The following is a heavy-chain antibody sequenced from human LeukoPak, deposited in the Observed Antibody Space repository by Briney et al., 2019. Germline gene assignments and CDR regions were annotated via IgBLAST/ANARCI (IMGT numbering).Heavy chain of an antibody. D-gene: IGHD3-10*01. CDR2: VSFDGSNE. V-gene: IGHV3-30*18. Sequence: GRSLRLSCVASGFTFSNYVMHWVRQAPGKGLEWVAVVSFDGSNEDYADSVKGRFTISRDSSKNTLYLLMNSLRTEDTAVYYCAKEGYYGSGSFPDHWGQGTLVTVSS. CDR3: AKEGYYGSGSFPDH. J-gene: IGHJ5*02. CDR1: GFTFSNYV.